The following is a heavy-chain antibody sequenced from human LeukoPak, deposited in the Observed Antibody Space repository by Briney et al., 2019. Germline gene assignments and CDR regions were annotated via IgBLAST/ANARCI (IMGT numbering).Heavy chain of an antibody. CDR3: ARVPFSWNYGYYFDY. V-gene: IGHV1-2*02. CDR1: GYTFTGYY. Sequence: ASVKVSCKASGYTFTGYYMHWVRQAPGQGLEWMGWINPNSGGTNYAQKFQGRVTMTRDTSISTAYMELSRLRSDDTAVYYCARVPFSWNYGYYFDYWGQGTLVTVSS. J-gene: IGHJ4*02. D-gene: IGHD1-7*01. CDR2: INPNSGGT.